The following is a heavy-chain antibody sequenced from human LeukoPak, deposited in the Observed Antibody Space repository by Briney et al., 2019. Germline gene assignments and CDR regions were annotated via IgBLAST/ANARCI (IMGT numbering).Heavy chain of an antibody. J-gene: IGHJ4*02. D-gene: IGHD1-26*01. CDR1: GYSISSGYY. Sequence: PSETLSLTCTVSGYSISSGYYWGWIRQPPGEGLEWIGSIYHSGSTYYNPSLKSRVTISVDTSKNQFSLKLSSVTAADTAVYYCARHVSPGSYEDYWGQGTLVTVSS. CDR2: IYHSGST. CDR3: ARHVSPGSYEDY. V-gene: IGHV4-38-2*02.